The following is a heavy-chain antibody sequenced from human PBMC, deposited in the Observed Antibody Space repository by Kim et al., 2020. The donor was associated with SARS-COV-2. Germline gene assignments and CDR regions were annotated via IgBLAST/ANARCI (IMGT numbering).Heavy chain of an antibody. J-gene: IGHJ4*02. V-gene: IGHV5-51*01. D-gene: IGHD3-9*01. CDR3: ARAGDWLYSPPDY. Sequence: YSPSFQGQVTISADTSISTAYLQWSSLKASDTAMYYCARAGDWLYSPPDYWGQGTLVTVSS.